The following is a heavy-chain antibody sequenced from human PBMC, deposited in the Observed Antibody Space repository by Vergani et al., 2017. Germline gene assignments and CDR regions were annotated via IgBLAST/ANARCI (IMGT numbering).Heavy chain of an antibody. CDR3: AKPRHYYDSSYDY. J-gene: IGHJ4*02. CDR1: GFTFGDYA. Sequence: EVQLVESGGGLVQPGRSLRLSCTASGFTFGDYAMSWFRQAPGKGLEWVGFIRSKAYGGTTEYAASVKGRFTISRDDSKSIAYLQMNSLKTEDTAVYYCAKPRHYYDSSYDYWGQGTLVTVSS. D-gene: IGHD3-22*01. CDR2: IRSKAYGGTT. V-gene: IGHV3-49*03.